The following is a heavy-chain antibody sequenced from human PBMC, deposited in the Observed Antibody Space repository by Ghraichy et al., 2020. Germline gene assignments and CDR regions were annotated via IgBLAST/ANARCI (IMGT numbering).Heavy chain of an antibody. CDR3: AKDHSFAGHDS. D-gene: IGHD1-1*01. V-gene: IGHV3-23*01. CDR1: GFTFSRSA. J-gene: IGHJ4*02. Sequence: GGSLRLSCAASGFTFSRSAMTWVRQAPGKGLEWVSGISTSGAATYYAGSVKGRFTISRDNSKSTLFLQMNSLTVDDTAVYYCAKDHSFAGHDSWGQGTLVTVSS. CDR2: ISTSGAAT.